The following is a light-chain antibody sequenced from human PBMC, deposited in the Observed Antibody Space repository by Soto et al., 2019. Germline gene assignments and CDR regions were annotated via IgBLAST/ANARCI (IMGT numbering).Light chain of an antibody. V-gene: IGKV1-27*01. Sequence: DIQMTQSPSSLSASVGDRVTITCRASQAIYNYLAWYQQKPGKVPTLLISAASTLQSGVPSRFSGRGSGTDVTLTISSLQPEDVATYYCQKFSAVPTFGGGTKVEI. CDR1: QAIYNY. CDR3: QKFSAVPT. J-gene: IGKJ4*01. CDR2: AAS.